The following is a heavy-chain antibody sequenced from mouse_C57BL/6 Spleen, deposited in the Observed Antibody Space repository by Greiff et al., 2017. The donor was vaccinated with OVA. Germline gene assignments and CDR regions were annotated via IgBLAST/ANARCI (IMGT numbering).Heavy chain of an antibody. Sequence: QVQLQQPGAELVRPGSSVKLSCKASGYTFTSYWMHWVKQRPIQGLEWIGNIDPSDSETHYNQKFKDKATLTVDKSSSTAYMQLSSLTSEDSAVYYCARKTAQAPFAYWGQGTLVTVSA. D-gene: IGHD3-2*02. CDR2: IDPSDSET. CDR1: GYTFTSYW. V-gene: IGHV1-52*01. CDR3: ARKTAQAPFAY. J-gene: IGHJ3*01.